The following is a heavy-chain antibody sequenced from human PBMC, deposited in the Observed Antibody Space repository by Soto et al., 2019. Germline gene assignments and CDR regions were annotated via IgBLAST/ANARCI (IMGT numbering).Heavy chain of an antibody. J-gene: IGHJ3*01. D-gene: IGHD3-16*01. V-gene: IGHV3-15*01. CDR2: IRSNIDGATT. Sequence: PGGSLRLSCAASGFAFKYARMTWVRQAPGKGLEWVGHIRSNIDGATTAYAAPVKGRFTISRDESKNTMDLQMNSLITEDTAVYYCTTDWGSGTHYARAFDVWGQGTMVTVSS. CDR1: GFAFKYAR. CDR3: TTDWGSGTHYARAFDV.